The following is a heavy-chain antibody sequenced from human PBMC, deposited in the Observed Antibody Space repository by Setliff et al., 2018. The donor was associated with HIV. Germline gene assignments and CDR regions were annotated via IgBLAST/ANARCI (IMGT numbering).Heavy chain of an antibody. V-gene: IGHV3-74*01. CDR2: INSDGSVT. CDR3: AGQWAGIQGLLDY. D-gene: IGHD1-26*01. J-gene: IGHJ4*02. Sequence: GGSLRLSCAASGFTFSTYWMHWVRQSPGKGLVWVSRINSDGSVTNYADSVKGRFTISRDNSKNTLYLQMNSLKAEDTAVYYCAGQWAGIQGLLDYWGQGTLVTVSS. CDR1: GFTFSTYW.